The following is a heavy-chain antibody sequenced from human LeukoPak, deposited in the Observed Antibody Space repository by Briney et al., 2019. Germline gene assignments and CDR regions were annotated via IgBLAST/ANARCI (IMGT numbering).Heavy chain of an antibody. CDR1: GGSISSSSYY. J-gene: IGHJ4*02. CDR3: ARLGAGCSGYDRKNYFDY. CDR2: IYYSGST. Sequence: PSETLPLTCTVSGGSISSSSYYWGWIRQPPGRGLEWIGSIYYSGSTYYNPSLKSRVTISVDTSKNQFSLKLSSVTAADTAVYYCARLGAGCSGYDRKNYFDYWGQGTLVTVSS. V-gene: IGHV4-39*01. D-gene: IGHD5-12*01.